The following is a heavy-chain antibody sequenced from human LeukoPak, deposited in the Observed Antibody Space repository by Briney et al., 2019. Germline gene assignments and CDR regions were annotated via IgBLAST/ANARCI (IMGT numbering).Heavy chain of an antibody. Sequence: SETLSLTCTVPGGSISSYYWSWIRQPPGKGLEWIGYIYYSGSTNYNPSLKSRVTISVDTSKNQFSLKLSSVTAADTAVYYCASSYYDSSSPDYWGQGTLVTVSS. CDR1: GGSISSYY. D-gene: IGHD3-22*01. CDR2: IYYSGST. CDR3: ASSYYDSSSPDY. J-gene: IGHJ4*02. V-gene: IGHV4-59*01.